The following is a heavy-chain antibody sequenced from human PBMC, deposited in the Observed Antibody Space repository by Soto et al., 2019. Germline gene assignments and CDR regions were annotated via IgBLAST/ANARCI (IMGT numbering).Heavy chain of an antibody. D-gene: IGHD6-19*01. J-gene: IGHJ4*02. CDR2: IYHSGST. V-gene: IGHV4-4*02. CDR3: ARHIAVSGPRGFDS. CDR1: GGSISTNW. Sequence: QVQLQESGPGLMKPSGTLSLTCAVSGGSISTNWWSWVRQPPGQGLEWIGEIYHSGSTNYNPSPKNRVTTSVDNSQHHLSLHLNSVTAADTAVFYCARHIAVSGPRGFDSWGQGTLVTVSS.